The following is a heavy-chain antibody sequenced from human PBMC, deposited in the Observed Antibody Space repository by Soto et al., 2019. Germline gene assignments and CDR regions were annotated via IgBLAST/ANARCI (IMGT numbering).Heavy chain of an antibody. D-gene: IGHD2-15*01. CDR3: ARGDRFRCSGDRCFSDGLFLS. J-gene: IGHJ5*02. CDR1: GFTFGIYS. CDR2: IIGSSSTM. V-gene: IGHV3-48*02. Sequence: PGGSLRLSCAASGFTFGIYSMNWVRQAPGKGLEWISYIIGSSSTMYYADSVKGRFIISRDNADNSLYLQMNSLRDADTAVYYCARGDRFRCSGDRCFSDGLFLSWGQGTLVTVSS.